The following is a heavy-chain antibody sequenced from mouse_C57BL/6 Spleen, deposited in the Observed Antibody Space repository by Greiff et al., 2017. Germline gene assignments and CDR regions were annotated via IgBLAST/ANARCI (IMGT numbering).Heavy chain of an antibody. J-gene: IGHJ3*01. CDR1: GFTFSDYG. Sequence: EVKLVESGGGLVKPGGSLKLSCAASGFTFSDYGMHWVRQAPEKGLEWVAYISSGSSTIYYADTVKGRFTISRDNAKNTLFLQMTSLRSEDTAMYYCARASGWDGAWFAYWGQGTLVTVSA. CDR3: ARASGWDGAWFAY. V-gene: IGHV5-17*01. D-gene: IGHD3-1*01. CDR2: ISSGSSTI.